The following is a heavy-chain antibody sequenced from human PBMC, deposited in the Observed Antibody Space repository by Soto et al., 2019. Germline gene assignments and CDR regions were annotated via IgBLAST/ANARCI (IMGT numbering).Heavy chain of an antibody. CDR3: ARGTKQNWFDP. V-gene: IGHV4-4*07. CDR1: GGSISSYY. Sequence: SETLSLPCTVSGGSISSYYWSWLRQPAGKGLEWMGRIYTSGSTNYNPSLKSRVTMSVDMSKTQFSLKLSSVTAADTAVYYCARGTKQNWFDPWGQGTLVTVSS. CDR2: IYTSGST. J-gene: IGHJ5*02. D-gene: IGHD2-8*01.